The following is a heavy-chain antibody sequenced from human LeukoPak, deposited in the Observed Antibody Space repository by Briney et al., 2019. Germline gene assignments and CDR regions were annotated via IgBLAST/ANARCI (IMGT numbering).Heavy chain of an antibody. Sequence: PGGSLRLSCAASGFTFSSYGMHWVRQAPGKGLEWVAFIRYDGSNKYYADYVKGRFTISRDNSKNTLYLQMNSLRAEDTAVYYCAKARYGYHYYYYMDVWGKGTTVTVSS. D-gene: IGHD3-16*01. CDR3: AKARYGYHYYYYMDV. J-gene: IGHJ6*03. V-gene: IGHV3-30*02. CDR2: IRYDGSNK. CDR1: GFTFSSYG.